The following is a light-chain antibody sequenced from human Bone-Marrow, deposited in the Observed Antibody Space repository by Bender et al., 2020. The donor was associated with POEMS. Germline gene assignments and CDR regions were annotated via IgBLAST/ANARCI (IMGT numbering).Light chain of an antibody. J-gene: IGLJ3*02. V-gene: IGLV2-23*02. Sequence: QSALTQPASVSGSPGQSITISCTGTSSDVGTYNLVSWYQQYPGQAPKLMIYDVTKRPSGVSNRFSGSKSAYTASLTISGLQAEDEADYYCCSYAPSRSLMFGGGTKLTVL. CDR1: SSDVGTYNL. CDR3: CSYAPSRSLM. CDR2: DVT.